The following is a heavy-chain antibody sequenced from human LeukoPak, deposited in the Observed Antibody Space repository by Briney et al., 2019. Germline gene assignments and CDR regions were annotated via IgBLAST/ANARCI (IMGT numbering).Heavy chain of an antibody. V-gene: IGHV3-21*06. CDR3: ARGGVGIGSAWYEREGDC. J-gene: IGHJ4*02. D-gene: IGHD6-19*01. CDR1: GFTFTTYS. CDR2: ISSDSHYI. Sequence: GGSLRLSCAASGFTFTTYSMNWVRQAPGKGLECVSSISSDSHYIYYADSVKGRFTISRDDAKSSLYLQMSSLRAEDTAVYYCARGGVGIGSAWYEREGDCWGQGTLVTVSS.